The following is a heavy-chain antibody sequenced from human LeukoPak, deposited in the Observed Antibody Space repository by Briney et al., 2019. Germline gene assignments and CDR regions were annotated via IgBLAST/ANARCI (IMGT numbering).Heavy chain of an antibody. CDR1: GFTFDDYG. D-gene: IGHD1-26*01. J-gene: IGHJ6*03. Sequence: PGGSLTLSCAASGFTFDDYGMSWVRQAPGKGLEWVSGINWNGGSTGCADSVKCRFTISRDNAKNSLYLQMNSLRAEDTALYYCARVGSYYMDVWGKGTTVTVSS. CDR3: ARVGSYYMDV. V-gene: IGHV3-20*04. CDR2: INWNGGST.